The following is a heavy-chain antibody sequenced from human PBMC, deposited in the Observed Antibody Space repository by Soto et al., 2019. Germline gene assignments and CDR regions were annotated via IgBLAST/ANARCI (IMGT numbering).Heavy chain of an antibody. J-gene: IGHJ4*02. D-gene: IGHD3-22*01. Sequence: GTSVKVTCKAAGYLFTSDNMHWVRQAPGQGLEWMGIINPSGGSPSYAQKFLGRVTMTRDTSTSTVSMELSSLRSEDTAVYYCARDYNSGYSYFDYWGQGTLVTVSS. CDR1: GYLFTSDN. CDR3: ARDYNSGYSYFDY. V-gene: IGHV1-46*01. CDR2: INPSGGSP.